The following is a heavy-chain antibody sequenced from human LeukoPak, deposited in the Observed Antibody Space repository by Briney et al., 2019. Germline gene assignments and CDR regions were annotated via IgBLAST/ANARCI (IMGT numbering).Heavy chain of an antibody. CDR2: ISAYNGNT. Sequence: ASVKVSCKASGYTFTSYGISWVRQAPGQGLEWMGWISAYNGNTNYAQKLQGRVTMTTDTSTSTAYMELRSLRSDDTAVYYCARPANYDILTGYYVDYWGQGTLVTVSS. D-gene: IGHD3-9*01. CDR3: ARPANYDILTGYYVDY. CDR1: GYTFTSYG. J-gene: IGHJ4*02. V-gene: IGHV1-18*01.